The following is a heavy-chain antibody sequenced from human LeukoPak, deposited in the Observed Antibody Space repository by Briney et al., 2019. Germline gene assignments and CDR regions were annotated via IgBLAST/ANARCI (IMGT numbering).Heavy chain of an antibody. J-gene: IGHJ3*02. Sequence: GRSLRLSCAASGFTFSNYGMHWVRQAPGKGLEWVAVIWYDGSNKYYADSVKGRFTISRDNSKNTLYLQMNSLRAEDTAVYYCASVYGNDAFDIWGQGTMVTVSS. CDR1: GFTFSNYG. CDR2: IWYDGSNK. D-gene: IGHD1-14*01. CDR3: ASVYGNDAFDI. V-gene: IGHV3-33*01.